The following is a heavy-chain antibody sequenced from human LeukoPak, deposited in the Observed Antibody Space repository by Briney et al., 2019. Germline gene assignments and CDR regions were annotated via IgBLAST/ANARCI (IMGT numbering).Heavy chain of an antibody. CDR2: ISSDGDNT. CDR1: GFTFSSYS. V-gene: IGHV3-64*02. J-gene: IGHJ4*02. D-gene: IGHD2-21*01. Sequence: GGSLRLSCAASGFTFSSYSMHWVRQAPGKGLEYVSVISSDGDNTYYADSVKGRFTISRDNSKNTLYLQMGSLRAEDMAVYYCAKAALEYCGGDCLDYWGQGTLVTVPS. CDR3: AKAALEYCGGDCLDY.